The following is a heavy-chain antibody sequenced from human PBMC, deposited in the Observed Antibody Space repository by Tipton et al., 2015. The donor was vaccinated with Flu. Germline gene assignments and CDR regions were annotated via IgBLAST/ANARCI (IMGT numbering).Heavy chain of an antibody. J-gene: IGHJ3*01. CDR1: GFIFSDYE. Sequence: SLRLSCVVSGFIFSDYEMAWVRQTPGKGPEWVSYINSRGTTIYYTDSVKGRFTISRDNTKNSLFLQMNSLRADDTALYYCVRDNPEDAFDVWGQGTMVTVSS. CDR3: VRDNPEDAFDV. V-gene: IGHV3-48*03. CDR2: INSRGTTI.